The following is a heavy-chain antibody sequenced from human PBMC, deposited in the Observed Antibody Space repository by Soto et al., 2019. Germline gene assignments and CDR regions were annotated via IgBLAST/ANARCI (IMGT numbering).Heavy chain of an antibody. CDR1: GFAFSNAW. J-gene: IGHJ4*01. D-gene: IGHD1-26*01. V-gene: IGHV3-15*07. CDR3: TTDSHTTATVVRLEY. CDR2: IKSKGHGGTT. Sequence: GGSLRLSCAASGFAFSNAWINWVRQAPGKGLEWVGRIKSKGHGGTTDFAAPVRGRFAISRDDSRNMVYMQMNSLNTGDTAVYLCTTDSHTTATVVRLEYWGNGTLVTVSS.